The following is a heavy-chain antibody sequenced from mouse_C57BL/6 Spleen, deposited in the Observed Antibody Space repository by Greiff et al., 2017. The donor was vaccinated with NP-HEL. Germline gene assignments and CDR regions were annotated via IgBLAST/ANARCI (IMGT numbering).Heavy chain of an antibody. V-gene: IGHV1-49*01. CDR3: ARSGYDYNYAMDY. D-gene: IGHD2-4*01. Sequence: LQQSGAELVRPGSSVKLSCKDSDFAFMASAMHWVKQRPGHGLEWIGSFTMYSDATEYSENFKGKATLTANTSSSTAYMELSSLTSEDSAVYYCARSGYDYNYAMDYWGQGTSVTVSS. J-gene: IGHJ4*01. CDR2: FTMYSDAT. CDR1: DFAFMASA.